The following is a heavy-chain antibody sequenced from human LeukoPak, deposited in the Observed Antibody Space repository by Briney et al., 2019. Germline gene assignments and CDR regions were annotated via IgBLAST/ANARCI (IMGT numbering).Heavy chain of an antibody. V-gene: IGHV3-74*01. CDR1: GFTFTTYW. J-gene: IGHJ6*02. D-gene: IGHD5-18*01. CDR3: ARDAVDTANAV. Sequence: GGSLRLSCAASGFTFTTYWMHWVRQAPGKGLVWVSHINSDGSITSYADSVKGRFAISRDNAKNTLYLQMNSLRAEDTAVYYCARDAVDTANAVWGQGTTVTVSS. CDR2: INSDGSIT.